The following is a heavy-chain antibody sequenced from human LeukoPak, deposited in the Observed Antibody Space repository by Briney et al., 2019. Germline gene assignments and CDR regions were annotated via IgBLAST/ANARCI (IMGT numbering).Heavy chain of an antibody. CDR1: GVSISSYY. J-gene: IGHJ4*02. Sequence: SETLSLTCTVSGVSISSYYWSWIRQPPGKGLEWIGYIYYSGSTNYNPSLKSRVTISVDTSKNQFSLKLSSVTAADTAVYYCARTPYGEEDYWGQGTLVTVSS. CDR3: ARTPYGEEDY. D-gene: IGHD2-15*01. CDR2: IYYSGST. V-gene: IGHV4-59*08.